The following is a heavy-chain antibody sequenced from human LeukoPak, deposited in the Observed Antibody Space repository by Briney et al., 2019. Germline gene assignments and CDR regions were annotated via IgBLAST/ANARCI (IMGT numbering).Heavy chain of an antibody. Sequence: GGSLRLSCAASEFIFSSYSMNWVRQTPGKGLEWVSYISSSSSTIYYADSVKGRFTISRDNAKNSLYLQMNSLRAEDTAVYYCAELGITMIGGVWGKGTTVTISS. CDR1: EFIFSSYS. D-gene: IGHD3-10*02. J-gene: IGHJ6*04. CDR2: ISSSSSTI. V-gene: IGHV3-48*01. CDR3: AELGITMIGGV.